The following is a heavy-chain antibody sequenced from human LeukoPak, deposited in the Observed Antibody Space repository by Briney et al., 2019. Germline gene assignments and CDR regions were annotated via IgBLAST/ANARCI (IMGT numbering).Heavy chain of an antibody. Sequence: GASVKVSCKASGYTFTSYGISWVRQAPGQGLEWMGRIIPILGIANYAQKFQGRVTITADKSTSTAYMELSSLRSEDTAVYYCARGGDLKGELDYWGQGTLVTVSS. CDR1: GYTFTSYG. CDR2: IIPILGIA. J-gene: IGHJ4*02. CDR3: ARGGDLKGELDY. V-gene: IGHV1-69*04. D-gene: IGHD3-16*01.